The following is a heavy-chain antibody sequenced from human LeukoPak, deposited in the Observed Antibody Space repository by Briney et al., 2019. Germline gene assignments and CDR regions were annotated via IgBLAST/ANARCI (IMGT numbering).Heavy chain of an antibody. CDR3: AKGSRDSGSYLGYLDF. Sequence: PGGSLRLSCAASGFTFSDYNMRWIRQAPGKGLEWVSSISRSGSTKYYADSVKGRFTISRDNAKNSLFLQMNSLRAEDTAVYFCAKGSRDSGSYLGYLDFRGQGTLVTVSS. V-gene: IGHV3-11*01. CDR1: GFTFSDYN. J-gene: IGHJ4*02. CDR2: ISRSGSTK. D-gene: IGHD1-26*01.